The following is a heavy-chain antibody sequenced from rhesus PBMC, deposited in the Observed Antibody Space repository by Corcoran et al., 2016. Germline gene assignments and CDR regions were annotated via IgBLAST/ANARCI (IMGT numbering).Heavy chain of an antibody. CDR2: IYGSGSST. D-gene: IGHD4-29*01. Sequence: QLQLQESGPGLVKPSETLSVTCAVSGGSISSSYWSWIRQAPGKGLEWIGYIYGSGSSTNYNPSRKSRVTLSVDTSKNQLSLKLSSVTTADTAVYYCARDRFYGSSYVAYFDYWGQGVLVTVSS. V-gene: IGHV4-169*02. J-gene: IGHJ4*01. CDR3: ARDRFYGSSYVAYFDY. CDR1: GGSISSSY.